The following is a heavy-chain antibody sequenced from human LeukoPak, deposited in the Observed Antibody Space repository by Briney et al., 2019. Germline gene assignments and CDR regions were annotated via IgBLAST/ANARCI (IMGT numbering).Heavy chain of an antibody. V-gene: IGHV1-8*01. CDR3: ARSGLDSSSWYGGFDP. Sequence: GASVKVSCKASGYTFTSYDINWVRQATGQGLEWMGWMNPNSGNTGYAQKFQGRVTMTRNTSISTAYMELSSLRSEDTAVYYCARSGLDSSSWYGGFDPWGQGTLVTVSS. J-gene: IGHJ5*02. CDR2: MNPNSGNT. CDR1: GYTFTSYD. D-gene: IGHD6-13*01.